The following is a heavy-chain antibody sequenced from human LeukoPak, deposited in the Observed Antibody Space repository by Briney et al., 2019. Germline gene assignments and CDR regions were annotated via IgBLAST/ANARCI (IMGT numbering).Heavy chain of an antibody. CDR2: VSSSRHYI. CDR3: VAPGEDYDSSGYYYGPFDY. D-gene: IGHD3-22*01. J-gene: IGHJ4*02. CDR1: GFTFSSYS. Sequence: GGSLRLSCAASGFTFSSYSMNWVRQAPGKGLEWVSSVSSSRHYIYYADSVKGRFTVSRENAKNSLYLQMDSLRAEDTAVYYCVAPGEDYDSSGYYYGPFDYWGQGTLVTVSS. V-gene: IGHV3-21*01.